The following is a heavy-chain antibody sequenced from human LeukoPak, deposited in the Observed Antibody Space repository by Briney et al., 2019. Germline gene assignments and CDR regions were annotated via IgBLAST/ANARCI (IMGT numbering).Heavy chain of an antibody. CDR3: ARDSRSCYFDY. V-gene: IGHV3-21*01. CDR2: ISSSSSYI. CDR1: GFTFSNYG. Sequence: GGSLRLSCAASGFTFSNYGMNWVRQAPGKGLEWVSSISSSSSYIYYADSVKGRFTISRDNAKNSLYLQMNSLRAEDTAVYYCARDSRSCYFDYWGQGTLVTVSS. J-gene: IGHJ4*02. D-gene: IGHD2-15*01.